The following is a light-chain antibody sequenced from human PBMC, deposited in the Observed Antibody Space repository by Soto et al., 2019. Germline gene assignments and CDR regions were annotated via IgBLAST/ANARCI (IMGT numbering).Light chain of an antibody. V-gene: IGKV3-20*01. CDR3: QQYGSLYS. J-gene: IGKJ2*01. CDR2: GAS. CDR1: QSISSNF. Sequence: ENVLTQSPGTLSLSPGERASLSCSARQSISSNFLAWYQQKPGQAPRLLIYGASNKLPGIPDRFSGSGSGTDFTLAISRLEPEDLAVYYCQQYGSLYSFGHGTKLPI.